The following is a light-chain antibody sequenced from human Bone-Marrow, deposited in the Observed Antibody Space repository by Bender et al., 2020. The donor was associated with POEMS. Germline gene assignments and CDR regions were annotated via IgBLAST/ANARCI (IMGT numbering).Light chain of an antibody. V-gene: IGLV1-44*01. Sequence: QSVLTQPPSASGTPGQRVTISCSGGSSNIGAHAVNWYQHLPGTAPKLLIYSSHRRPSEVPDRFSGSRSGTSASLAISGLQSEDGAYYYCAVWDDSLNGWVFGGGTKLTVL. CDR3: AVWDDSLNGWV. CDR1: SSNIGAHA. CDR2: SSH. J-gene: IGLJ3*02.